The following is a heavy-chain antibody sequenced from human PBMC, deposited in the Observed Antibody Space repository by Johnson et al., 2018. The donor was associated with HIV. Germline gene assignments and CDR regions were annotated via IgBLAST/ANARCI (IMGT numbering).Heavy chain of an antibody. J-gene: IGHJ3*02. CDR2: ISGSGGST. D-gene: IGHD3-10*01. CDR3: ARGGPYDSGIIDAFDI. CDR1: GFTFSSYA. V-gene: IGHV3-23*04. Sequence: VQLVESGGGLVQPGGSLRLSCAASGFTFSSYAMSWVRQAPGTGLEWVSAISGSGGSTYYADSVKGRFTISRDNSKNTLYLQMTSLRAEDTAGYYCARGGPYDSGIIDAFDIWGQGTMVTVSS.